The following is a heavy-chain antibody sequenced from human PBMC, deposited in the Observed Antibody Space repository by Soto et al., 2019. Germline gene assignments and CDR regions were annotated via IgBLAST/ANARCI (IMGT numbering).Heavy chain of an antibody. CDR1: GDTFTDYY. V-gene: IGHV1-46*01. J-gene: IGHJ4*02. CDR3: ARGGHVVVVTAALDY. CDR2: VNPSGGHT. D-gene: IGHD2-21*02. Sequence: ASVKVSCKASGDTFTDYYIHWVRQAPGQGLEWMGTVNPSGGHTTYAQHFLGRVTMTRDTSTSTLYMELTSLTSDDTAIYYCARGGHVVVVTAALDYGGQGTLVPFSS.